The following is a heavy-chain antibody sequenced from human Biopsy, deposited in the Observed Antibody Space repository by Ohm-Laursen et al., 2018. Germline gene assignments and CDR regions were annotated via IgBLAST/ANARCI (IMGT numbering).Heavy chain of an antibody. V-gene: IGHV4-59*11. CDR1: YGSISGHF. CDR2: VYYNGNT. J-gene: IGHJ4*02. CDR3: ARDSRGGHLNTTLIIGKNLDS. Sequence: SETLSLTCAVTYGSISGHFWSWIRQAPGKGLEWIGYVYYNGNTNYNPSVKSRVTISVDTSKNQFSLKLNSVTAADTAVYFCARDSRGGHLNTTLIIGKNLDSWGQGILVTVSS. D-gene: IGHD1/OR15-1a*01.